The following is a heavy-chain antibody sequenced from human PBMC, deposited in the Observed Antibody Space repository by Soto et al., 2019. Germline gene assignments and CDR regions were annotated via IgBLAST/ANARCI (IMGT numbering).Heavy chain of an antibody. J-gene: IGHJ4*02. CDR3: VRGRIVIAVAARYYFDY. V-gene: IGHV3-30-3*01. D-gene: IGHD2-15*01. Sequence: PRGSLRLSCAASGFSFSSYAVHWVRQAPGKGLEWVADIGYDGNYKNYADSVKGRFTISRDNSENTVYLQMNSLRPEDTAVYYCVRGRIVIAVAARYYFDYWGQGTVVTVSS. CDR2: IGYDGNYK. CDR1: GFSFSSYA.